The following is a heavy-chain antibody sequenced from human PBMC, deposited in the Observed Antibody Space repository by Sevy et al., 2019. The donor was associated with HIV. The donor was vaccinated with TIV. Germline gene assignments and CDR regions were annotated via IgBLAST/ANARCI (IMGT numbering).Heavy chain of an antibody. CDR3: AGEGSIRAFDI. CDR2: ISSSGSTI. Sequence: GGSLRLSCAVSGFTFSDYYMTWIRQAPGKGLEWVSYISSSGSTIYYADSVKGRFTISRDNGKNSLYLQMNSLRAEDMAVYYCAGEGSIRAFDIWGQGTMVTVSS. V-gene: IGHV3-11*04. CDR1: GFTFSDYY. D-gene: IGHD2-21*01. J-gene: IGHJ3*02.